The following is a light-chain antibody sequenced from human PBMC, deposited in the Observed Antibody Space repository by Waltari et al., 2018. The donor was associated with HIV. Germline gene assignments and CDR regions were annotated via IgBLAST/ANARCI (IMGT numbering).Light chain of an antibody. CDR3: QAWDSGNVV. CDR2: QDN. Sequence: SFELTQPPSVSVSPGQTASITCSGDNLGNKYACWYQHQAGQSPVLVIYQDNKRPSGIPQRFPGSNSGNTATLTISGTQAMDEADYYCQAWDSGNVVFGGGTKLTVL. CDR1: NLGNKY. J-gene: IGLJ3*02. V-gene: IGLV3-1*01.